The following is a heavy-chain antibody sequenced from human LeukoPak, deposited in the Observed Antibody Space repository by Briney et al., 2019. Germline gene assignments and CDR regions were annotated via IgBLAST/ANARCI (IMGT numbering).Heavy chain of an antibody. Sequence: ASVRVSCEPSGYTFTDYYIYWVRQAPGQGLEWMGWVNPDSGGTKFAQKFQDRVAVSRDTSINTAYLELRNLESADTAVYYCARGGPVIFGASHDYDGDHRFDLWGQGTMVIVSS. D-gene: IGHD3-16*01. CDR3: ARGGPVIFGASHDYDGDHRFDL. V-gene: IGHV1-2*02. CDR1: GYTFTDYY. J-gene: IGHJ3*01. CDR2: VNPDSGGT.